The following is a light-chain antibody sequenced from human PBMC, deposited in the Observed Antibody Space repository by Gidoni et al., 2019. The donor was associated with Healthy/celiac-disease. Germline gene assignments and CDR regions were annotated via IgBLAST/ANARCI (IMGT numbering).Light chain of an antibody. V-gene: IGKV4-1*01. CDR3: QQYYSAPET. CDR1: QSVLYSSNNKNY. Sequence: DIVMTQPPDSLAVSLGERAPINCKSSQSVLYSSNNKNYLAWYQQKPGQPPKLLIYWASTRESGVPDRFSGSGSGTDFTLTISSLQAEDVAVYYCQQYYSAPETFGQETKVEIK. CDR2: WAS. J-gene: IGKJ1*01.